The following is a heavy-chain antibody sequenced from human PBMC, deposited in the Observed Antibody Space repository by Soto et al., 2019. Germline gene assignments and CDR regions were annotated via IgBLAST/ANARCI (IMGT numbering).Heavy chain of an antibody. J-gene: IGHJ3*02. Sequence: QVQLQESGPGLVKPSETLSLTCTVSGGSISSYYWSCILQPAGKGLEWIGRIYTSGSTNYNPSLRSRVTVSVDTSKNLFSLNLSSVTAADTAVYYCAKVHDSSIYYMVGAFYIWGQGTMGTVSS. D-gene: IGHD3-22*01. CDR3: AKVHDSSIYYMVGAFYI. CDR2: IYTSGST. V-gene: IGHV4-4*07. CDR1: GGSISSYY.